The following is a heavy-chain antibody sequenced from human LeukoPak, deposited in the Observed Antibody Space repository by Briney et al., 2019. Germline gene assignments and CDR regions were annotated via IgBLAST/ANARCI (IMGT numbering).Heavy chain of an antibody. CDR2: ISSSSSYI. Sequence: GGSLRLSCAASGFTFSSYSMNWVRQAPGKGLEWVSSISSSSSYIYYGDSVKGRFTISRDNAKNSLYLQMNSLRAEDTAVYYCAREGGYSHAFDYWGQGTLVTVSS. CDR3: AREGGYSHAFDY. D-gene: IGHD3-22*01. CDR1: GFTFSSYS. V-gene: IGHV3-21*01. J-gene: IGHJ4*02.